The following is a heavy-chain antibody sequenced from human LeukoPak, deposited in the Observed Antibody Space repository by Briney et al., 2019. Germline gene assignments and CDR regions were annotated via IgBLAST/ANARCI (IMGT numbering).Heavy chain of an antibody. CDR3: ARLRNAFDI. D-gene: IGHD1-14*01. Sequence: GGSLRLSCAASVFTVSSNYMSWVRQAPGKGLVWVSVIYSGGSTYYADSVKGRFTISRDNSKNTLYLQMNSLRAEDTAVYYCARLRNAFDIWGQGTMVTVSS. CDR1: VFTVSSNY. CDR2: IYSGGST. V-gene: IGHV3-53*01. J-gene: IGHJ3*02.